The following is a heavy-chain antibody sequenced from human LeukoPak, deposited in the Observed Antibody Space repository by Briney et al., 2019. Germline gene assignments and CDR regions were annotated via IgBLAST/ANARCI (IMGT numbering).Heavy chain of an antibody. CDR2: ISSNGGST. D-gene: IGHD3-16*01. CDR1: GFTFSSYA. CDR3: ARGGGSQYYYYYYMDV. J-gene: IGHJ6*03. V-gene: IGHV3-64*01. Sequence: GGSLRLSCAASGFTFSSYAMHWVRRAPGKGLEYVSVISSNGGSTYYANSVKGRFTISRDNSKNTLYLQMGSLRAEDMAVYYCARGGGSQYYYYYYMDVWGKGTTVTISS.